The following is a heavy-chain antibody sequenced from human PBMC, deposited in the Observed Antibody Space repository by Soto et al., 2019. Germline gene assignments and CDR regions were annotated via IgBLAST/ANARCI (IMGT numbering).Heavy chain of an antibody. CDR2: IKQDGSQI. Sequence: PGGSLRLSCAASGFTLISFWMNWVRQAPGKGLEWVANIKQDGSQIYYLDAVKGRFTISRDNAKNSLYLQMNSLRVEDTAVYYCVRAVASAGSYWGQGTLVTVSS. D-gene: IGHD3-10*01. J-gene: IGHJ4*02. CDR1: GFTLISFW. CDR3: VRAVASAGSY. V-gene: IGHV3-7*01.